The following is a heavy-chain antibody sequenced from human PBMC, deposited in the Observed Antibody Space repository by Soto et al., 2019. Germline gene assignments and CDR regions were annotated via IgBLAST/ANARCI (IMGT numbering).Heavy chain of an antibody. Sequence: SETLSLTCTVSGGSISSSSYYWGWIRQPPGKGLEWIGSIYYSGSTYYNPSLKSRVTISVDTSKNQFSLKLSSVTAADTAVYYCARRSTTIFGVVLENYYYYGMDVWGQGTRVTVSS. CDR3: ARRSTTIFGVVLENYYYYGMDV. V-gene: IGHV4-39*01. CDR1: GGSISSSSYY. J-gene: IGHJ6*02. CDR2: IYYSGST. D-gene: IGHD3-3*01.